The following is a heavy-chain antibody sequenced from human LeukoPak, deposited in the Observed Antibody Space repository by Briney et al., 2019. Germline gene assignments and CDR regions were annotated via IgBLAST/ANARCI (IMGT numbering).Heavy chain of an antibody. CDR3: ARSNYDFWSGYYPKGLYFDY. Sequence: SETLSLTCTVSGGSISSGGYYWSWIRQLPGKGLEWIGYIYYSGSTYYNPSLKSRVTISVDTSKNQFSLKLSSVTAADTAVYYCARSNYDFWSGYYPKGLYFDYWGQGTLVTVSS. V-gene: IGHV4-31*03. CDR2: IYYSGST. CDR1: GGSISSGGYY. D-gene: IGHD3-3*01. J-gene: IGHJ4*02.